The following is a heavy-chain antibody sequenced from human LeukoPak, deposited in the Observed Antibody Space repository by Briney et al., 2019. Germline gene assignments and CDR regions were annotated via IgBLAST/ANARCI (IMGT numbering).Heavy chain of an antibody. V-gene: IGHV4-31*03. D-gene: IGHD3-22*01. Sequence: PSETLSLTCTVSGGSISSGGYYWSWIRQHPGKGLEWTGYIYYSGSTYYNPSLKSRVTISVDTSKNQFSLKLSSVTAADTAVYYCARVRGTTMIEAFDIWGQGTMVTVSS. CDR3: ARVRGTTMIEAFDI. CDR2: IYYSGST. J-gene: IGHJ3*02. CDR1: GGSISSGGYY.